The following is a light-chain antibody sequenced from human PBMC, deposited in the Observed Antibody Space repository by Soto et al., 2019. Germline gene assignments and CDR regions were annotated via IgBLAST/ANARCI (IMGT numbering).Light chain of an antibody. CDR3: LQHYSYPWT. Sequence: DIQMTQSPSSLSASVGDRVTITCRASQGIRIDLGWYQQKPGKAPKRLIYDASNLQSGVPSRFSGSGSGTEFTLTITSMPTSDFATYSCLQHYSYPWTFGQGTKVNIK. CDR2: DAS. CDR1: QGIRID. J-gene: IGKJ1*01. V-gene: IGKV1-17*01.